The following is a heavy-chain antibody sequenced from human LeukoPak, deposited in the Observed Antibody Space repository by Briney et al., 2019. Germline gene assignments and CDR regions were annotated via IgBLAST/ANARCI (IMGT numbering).Heavy chain of an antibody. V-gene: IGHV3-11*01. CDR3: ASTAVVATDH. CDR2: ISSTGTTV. CDR1: GFSFSDYY. J-gene: IGHJ4*02. D-gene: IGHD4-23*01. Sequence: AGGSLRLSCAASGFSFSDYYMSWIRQAPGKGLEWVSYISSTGTTVYYADSVKGRFTISRDNAKNLLYLQMNSLRAEDTAVYYCASTAVVATDHWGQGTLVTVSS.